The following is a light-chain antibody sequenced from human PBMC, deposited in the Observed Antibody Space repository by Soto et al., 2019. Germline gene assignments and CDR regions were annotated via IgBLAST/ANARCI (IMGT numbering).Light chain of an antibody. CDR2: DVS. CDR3: SSYTSSSTRV. V-gene: IGLV2-14*01. CDR1: SSDVGGYNY. J-gene: IGLJ2*01. Sequence: QSVLTQPASVSGSPGQSITISCTGTSSDVGGYNYVSWYQQHPGKAPKLMIYDVSNRPSGVSNRFSGSKSGNTASLTISGRQAEDEADYYSSSYTSSSTRVFGGGTKLTVL.